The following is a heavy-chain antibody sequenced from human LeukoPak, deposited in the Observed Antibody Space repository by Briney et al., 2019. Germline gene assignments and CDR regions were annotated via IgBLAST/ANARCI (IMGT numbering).Heavy chain of an antibody. CDR1: GFTFSSFA. CDR3: ASSPHYDSSGFLDY. J-gene: IGHJ4*02. CDR2: ISSNGGST. Sequence: PGGSLRLSCSASGFTFSSFAMHWVRQAPGKGLEYVSAISSNGGSTYYANSVKGRFTISRDNSKNTLYLQMGSLRAEDMAVYYCASSPHYDSSGFLDYWGQGTLVTVSS. V-gene: IGHV3-64*01. D-gene: IGHD3-22*01.